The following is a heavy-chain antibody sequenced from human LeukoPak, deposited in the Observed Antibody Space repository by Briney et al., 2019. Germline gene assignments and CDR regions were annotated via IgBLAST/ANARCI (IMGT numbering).Heavy chain of an antibody. CDR3: ARPTQVAGTYYFDY. J-gene: IGHJ4*02. CDR1: GGSIGSYY. D-gene: IGHD6-19*01. Sequence: SETLSLTCTVSGGSIGSYYWSWIRQPPGKGLEWIGYIYYSGSTNYNPSLKSRVTISVDTSKNQFSLKLSSVTAADTAVYYCARPTQVAGTYYFDYWGQGTLVTVSS. CDR2: IYYSGST. V-gene: IGHV4-59*08.